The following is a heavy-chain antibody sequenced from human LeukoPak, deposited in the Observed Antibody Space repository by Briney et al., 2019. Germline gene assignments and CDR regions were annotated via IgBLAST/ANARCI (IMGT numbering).Heavy chain of an antibody. CDR1: GYTFTGYY. CDR3: ARDLTTRITMVRGVSDY. V-gene: IGHV1-2*02. J-gene: IGHJ4*02. D-gene: IGHD3-10*01. Sequence: ASVKVSCKPSGYTFTGYYMHWVRQAPGQGLEWMGWVNPNSGGTNYAQKFQGRVTMTRDTSISTAYMELSRLRSDDTAVYYCARDLTTRITMVRGVSDYWGQGTLVTVSS. CDR2: VNPNSGGT.